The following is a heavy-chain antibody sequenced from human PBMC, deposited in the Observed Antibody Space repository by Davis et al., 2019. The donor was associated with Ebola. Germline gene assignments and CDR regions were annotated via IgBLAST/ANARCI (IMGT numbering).Heavy chain of an antibody. V-gene: IGHV1-18*01. CDR3: ARDSRGWLQFVGNFDY. J-gene: IGHJ4*02. CDR1: ACISISYG. D-gene: IGHD5-24*01. CDR2: ISAYNGNT. Sequence: ASVQVSCNASACISISYGISWVRQPPARRLEWMGWISAYNGNTNYAQKLQGRVTITTDTSTSKAYMQLRSLRSDKTAVYYWARDSRGWLQFVGNFDYWGQGTLVTVSS.